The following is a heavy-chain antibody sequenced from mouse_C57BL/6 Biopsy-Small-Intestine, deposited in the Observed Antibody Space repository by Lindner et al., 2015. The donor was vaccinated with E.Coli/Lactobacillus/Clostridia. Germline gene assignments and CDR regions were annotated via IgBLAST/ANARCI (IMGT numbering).Heavy chain of an antibody. CDR3: TREGGTTSFDY. V-gene: IGHV1-84*01. CDR2: IYPGSGNT. D-gene: IGHD1-1*01. J-gene: IGHJ2*01. CDR1: GYTFTGDY. Sequence: VQLQESGPELVKPGASVKISCKTSGYTFTGDYINWVKQRPGQGLEWIGLIYPGSGNTKYNEKFKGKATLTVDTSSSTACMQISSLTSEDSAVYFCTREGGTTSFDYWGQGTTLTVSS.